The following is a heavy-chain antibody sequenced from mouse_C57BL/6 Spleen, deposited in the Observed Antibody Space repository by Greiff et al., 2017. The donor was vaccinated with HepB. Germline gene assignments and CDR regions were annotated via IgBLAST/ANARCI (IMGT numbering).Heavy chain of an antibody. D-gene: IGHD2-3*01. Sequence: QVQLKQPGAELVRPGSSVKLSCKASGYTFTSYWMDWVKQRPGQGLEWIGNIYPSDSETHYNQKFKDKATLTVDKSSSTAYMQLSSLTSEDSAVYYCARFDGYYVYAMDYWGQGTSVTVSS. CDR3: ARFDGYYVYAMDY. J-gene: IGHJ4*01. CDR2: IYPSDSET. CDR1: GYTFTSYW. V-gene: IGHV1-61*01.